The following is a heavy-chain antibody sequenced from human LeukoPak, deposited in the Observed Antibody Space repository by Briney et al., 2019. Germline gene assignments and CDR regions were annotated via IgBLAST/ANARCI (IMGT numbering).Heavy chain of an antibody. J-gene: IGHJ3*02. Sequence: SVKVSCKASGGTFSSYTISWVRQAPGQGLEWMGRIIPILGIANYAQKFQGRVTITPDESTSTAYMELSSLRSEDTAVYYCARDSDDSSGSQGGVAFDIWGQGTMVTVSS. V-gene: IGHV1-69*04. CDR1: GGTFSSYT. D-gene: IGHD3-22*01. CDR3: ARDSDDSSGSQGGVAFDI. CDR2: IIPILGIA.